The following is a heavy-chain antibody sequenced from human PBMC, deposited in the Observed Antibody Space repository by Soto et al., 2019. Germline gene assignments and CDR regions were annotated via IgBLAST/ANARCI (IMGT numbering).Heavy chain of an antibody. CDR2: INGDGSST. V-gene: IGHV3-74*01. D-gene: IGHD2-2*01. J-gene: IGHJ3*01. CDR3: ARAQLMQDDAFDX. CDR1: GFTFSNFW. Sequence: GGSLRLSCAASGFTFSNFWMHWVRQAPGKGPVWVSRINGDGSSTSQADSVKGRFTISRDNAEKTLFLQMSGLRAEDTAVYYCARAQLMQDDAFDXWGRVTVVPVS.